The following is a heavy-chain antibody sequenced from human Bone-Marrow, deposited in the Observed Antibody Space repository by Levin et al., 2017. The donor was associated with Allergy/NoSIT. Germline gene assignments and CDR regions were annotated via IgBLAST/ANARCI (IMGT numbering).Heavy chain of an antibody. D-gene: IGHD3-22*01. CDR1: GFTFDDYG. Sequence: GGSLRLSCAASGFTFDDYGMSWVRQVPGKGLEWVSGITWNGGSTGYADSVKGRFTISRDNAKNSLFLQMYSLRAEDTALYYCARSLVDDSSGYGAFDIWGQGTMVTVSS. CDR3: ARSLVDDSSGYGAFDI. CDR2: ITWNGGST. V-gene: IGHV3-20*04. J-gene: IGHJ3*02.